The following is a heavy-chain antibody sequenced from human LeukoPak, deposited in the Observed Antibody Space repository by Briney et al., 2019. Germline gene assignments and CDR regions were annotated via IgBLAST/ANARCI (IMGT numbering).Heavy chain of an antibody. CDR1: GFTFSGYW. J-gene: IGHJ3*02. V-gene: IGHV3-74*01. D-gene: IGHD3-16*01. Sequence: PGGSLRLSCAASGFTFSGYWMHWVRQAPGKGLVWVSRINSDGSSTSYADSVKGRFTISRDNAKNTLYLQMNSLRAEDTAVYYCARWGLGKGNAFDIWGQGAMVTVSS. CDR2: INSDGSST. CDR3: ARWGLGKGNAFDI.